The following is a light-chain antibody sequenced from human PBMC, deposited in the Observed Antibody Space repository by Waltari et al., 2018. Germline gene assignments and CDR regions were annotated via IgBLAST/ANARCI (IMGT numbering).Light chain of an antibody. Sequence: QSALTQPASVSGSPGQSLTISGPGTTDDVGGFDAVSWYQQYPGEHPTIITFDVIWRPSGVSERFSGAKSGNTATLTISGLRPEDEAIYHCCSYVRGNGITFGGGTKLTVL. CDR3: CSYVRGNGIT. CDR2: DVI. CDR1: TDDVGGFDA. J-gene: IGLJ2*01. V-gene: IGLV2-23*02.